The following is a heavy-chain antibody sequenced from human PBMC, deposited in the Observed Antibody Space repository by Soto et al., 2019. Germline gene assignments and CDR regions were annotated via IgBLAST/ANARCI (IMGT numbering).Heavy chain of an antibody. J-gene: IGHJ4*02. D-gene: IGHD6-19*01. CDR1: GFTFSSYA. Sequence: LRLSCAASGFTFSSYAMSWFRQAPGKGLEWVSAISGSGGTTYYADSVKGRFTISRDNSKNTLYLQMDSLRTEDTAVYYCAKGARSSGWYWGQGTLVPVSS. V-gene: IGHV3-23*01. CDR3: AKGARSSGWY. CDR2: ISGSGGTT.